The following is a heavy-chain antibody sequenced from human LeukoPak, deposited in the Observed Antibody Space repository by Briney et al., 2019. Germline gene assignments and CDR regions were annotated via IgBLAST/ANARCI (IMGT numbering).Heavy chain of an antibody. Sequence: PGRSLRLSCAASGFTFDDYAMHWVRHAPGKGLEWVSCISWNSGSIGYADSVKGRFTISRDNAKNSLYLQMNSLRAEDTALYYCAKAGYSSSWTLGTFDYWGQGTLVTVSS. V-gene: IGHV3-9*01. CDR3: AKAGYSSSWTLGTFDY. CDR2: ISWNSGSI. CDR1: GFTFDDYA. J-gene: IGHJ4*02. D-gene: IGHD6-13*01.